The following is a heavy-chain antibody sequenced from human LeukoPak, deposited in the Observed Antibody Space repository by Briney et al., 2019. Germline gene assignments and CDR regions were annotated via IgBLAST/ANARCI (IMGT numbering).Heavy chain of an antibody. CDR1: GGSFSSYY. V-gene: IGHV4-59*01. Sequence: SETLSLICTVSGGSFSSYYWSWIRQPPGKGLEWIGYIYYSGSANYNPSLKSRVTISVDTSKNQFSLKLSSVTAADTAVYYCARGGPGEFGELFYYFDYWGQGTLVTVSS. CDR2: IYYSGSA. J-gene: IGHJ4*02. CDR3: ARGGPGEFGELFYYFDY. D-gene: IGHD3-10*01.